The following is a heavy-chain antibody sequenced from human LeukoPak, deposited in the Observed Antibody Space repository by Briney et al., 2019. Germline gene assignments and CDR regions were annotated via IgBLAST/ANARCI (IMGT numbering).Heavy chain of an antibody. CDR1: GGSISSYY. J-gene: IGHJ4*02. CDR2: IYYSGNT. V-gene: IGHV4-59*01. CDR3: AREPDY. Sequence: SETLSLTCTVSGGSISSYYWSWIRQPPGKGLERLGCIYYSGNTNYNPSLKSRVTMSVDTSKNQFSLKLSSVTAADTAVYYCAREPDYWGQGTLVTVSS.